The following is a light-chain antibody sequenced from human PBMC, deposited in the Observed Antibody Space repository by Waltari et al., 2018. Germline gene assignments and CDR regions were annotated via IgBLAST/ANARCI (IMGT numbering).Light chain of an antibody. Sequence: DIQMTQSPSSLSASVGDRVTITCRASQSISSYVNWYQQKPGKAPKLLIYPASSLQSGVPSRFSGSGSGTDFTLTISSLQPEDFATYYCQQSYSTPRTFGGGTKVEIK. CDR2: PAS. J-gene: IGKJ4*01. CDR1: QSISSY. CDR3: QQSYSTPRT. V-gene: IGKV1-39*01.